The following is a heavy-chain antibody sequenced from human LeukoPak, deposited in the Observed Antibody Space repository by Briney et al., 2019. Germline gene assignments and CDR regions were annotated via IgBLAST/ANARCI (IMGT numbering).Heavy chain of an antibody. CDR1: GGTFSSYA. CDR3: ARDLAYCGGDCRAYYYYYGVDV. D-gene: IGHD2-21*02. Sequence: GASVKVSCKASGGTFSSYAISWVRQAPGQGLEWMGGIIPIFRTANYAQKFQGRVTITADESTSTAYMELSSLRSEDTAVYYCARDLAYCGGDCRAYYYYYGVDVWGQGTTVTVSS. V-gene: IGHV1-69*13. J-gene: IGHJ6*02. CDR2: IIPIFRTA.